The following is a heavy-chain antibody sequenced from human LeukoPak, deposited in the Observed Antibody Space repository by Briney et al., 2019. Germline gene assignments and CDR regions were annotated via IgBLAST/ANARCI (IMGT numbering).Heavy chain of an antibody. V-gene: IGHV3-53*01. CDR2: IYSGGST. CDR3: ARDKIGYFDWLFSDY. D-gene: IGHD3-9*01. Sequence: GGSLRLSCAASGFTVSSNYMSWVRQAPGKGLEWVSVIYSGGSTYYADSVKGRFTISRDNSKNTLYLQMNSLRAEDTAVYYCARDKIGYFDWLFSDYWGQGTLVTVSS. J-gene: IGHJ4*02. CDR1: GFTVSSNY.